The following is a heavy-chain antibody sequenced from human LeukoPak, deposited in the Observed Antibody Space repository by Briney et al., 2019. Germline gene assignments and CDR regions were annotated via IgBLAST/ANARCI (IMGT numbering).Heavy chain of an antibody. CDR2: ISGSGGST. Sequence: PGGSLRLSCAASGFTFSSYGMSWVRQAPGKGREGVSAISGSGGSTYYADSVKGRFTFSRDNSKKTVYLQRNSLRGEGTAVYYCAKGPYDILTGYYRINYYYYYYMDVWGKGITVTISS. CDR3: AKGPYDILTGYYRINYYYYYYMDV. D-gene: IGHD3-9*01. V-gene: IGHV3-23*01. J-gene: IGHJ6*03. CDR1: GFTFSSYG.